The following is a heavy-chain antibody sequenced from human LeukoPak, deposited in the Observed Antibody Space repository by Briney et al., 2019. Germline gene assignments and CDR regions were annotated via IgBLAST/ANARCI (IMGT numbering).Heavy chain of an antibody. V-gene: IGHV1-18*01. D-gene: IGHD2/OR15-2a*01. CDR1: GYTFTSYG. Sequence: PGASVKVSCKASGYTFTSYGISWVRQAPGEGLEWMGWISTYTGDTNYAQKLQGRVTMTTDTSTSTAYMELRSLRSDDTAVYYCARDLSTLSPRRFAYWGQGTLVTVSS. CDR3: ARDLSTLSPRRFAY. CDR2: ISTYTGDT. J-gene: IGHJ4*02.